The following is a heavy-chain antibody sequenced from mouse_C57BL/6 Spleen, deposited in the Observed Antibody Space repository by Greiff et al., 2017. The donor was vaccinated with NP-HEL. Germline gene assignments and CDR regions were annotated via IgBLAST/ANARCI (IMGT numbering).Heavy chain of an antibody. CDR1: GYTFTDYN. D-gene: IGHD3-3*01. J-gene: IGHJ4*01. V-gene: IGHV1-22*01. CDR3: ARLMRRGLGDY. Sequence: EVKLVESGPELVKPGASVKMSCKASGYTFTDYNMHWVKQSHGKSLEWIGYINPNNGGTSYNQKFKGKATLTVNKSSSTAYMELRSLTSEDSAVYYCARLMRRGLGDYWGQGTSVTVSS. CDR2: INPNNGGT.